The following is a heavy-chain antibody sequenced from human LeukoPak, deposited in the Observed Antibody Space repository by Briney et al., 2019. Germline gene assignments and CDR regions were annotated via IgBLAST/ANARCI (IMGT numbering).Heavy chain of an antibody. CDR2: ITASGDRT. D-gene: IGHD2-15*01. Sequence: PGGSLRLSCSASGFSFCSYGMSWGRQVPGKGLEWVSIITASGDRTYYADSVKGRFTIRRDNSKNTLFMQMNSLRAEDTAVYYCARDLAYCSGGNCSHGEELDLWGQGTLVTVSS. CDR3: ARDLAYCSGGNCSHGEELDL. V-gene: IGHV3-23*01. J-gene: IGHJ5*02. CDR1: GFSFCSYG.